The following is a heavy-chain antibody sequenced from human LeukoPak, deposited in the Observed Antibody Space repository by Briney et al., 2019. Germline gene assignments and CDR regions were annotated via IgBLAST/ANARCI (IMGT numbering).Heavy chain of an antibody. V-gene: IGHV4-34*01. D-gene: IGHD3-22*01. Sequence: PSETLSLTCAVYGGSFSGYYWSWLRQPPGKGLEWLGEINHSGSTNYNPSLKSRVTISVDTSKNQFSLKLSSVTAADTAVYYCARDYYDSSGYSDAFDIWGQGTMVTVSS. J-gene: IGHJ3*02. CDR3: ARDYYDSSGYSDAFDI. CDR2: INHSGST. CDR1: GGSFSGYY.